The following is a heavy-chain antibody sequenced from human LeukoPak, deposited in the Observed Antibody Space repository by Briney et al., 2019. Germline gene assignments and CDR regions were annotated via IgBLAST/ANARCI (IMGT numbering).Heavy chain of an antibody. D-gene: IGHD2-21*02. CDR1: GFTFSSYG. Sequence: GGSLRLSCAASGFTFSSYGMHWVRQAPGKGLEWVAVIWYDGSNKYYADSVKGRFTISRDNSKNTLYLQMNSLRAEDTAVYYCARDIYCGGDCYSFVFDYWGQGTLVTVSS. CDR3: ARDIYCGGDCYSFVFDY. V-gene: IGHV3-33*01. J-gene: IGHJ4*02. CDR2: IWYDGSNK.